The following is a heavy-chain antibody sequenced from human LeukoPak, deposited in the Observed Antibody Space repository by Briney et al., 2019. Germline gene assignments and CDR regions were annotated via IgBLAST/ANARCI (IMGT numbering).Heavy chain of an antibody. V-gene: IGHV4-59*01. CDR3: ARVPPAPRWFGELFGAFDI. D-gene: IGHD3-10*01. Sequence: PSETLSLTCTVSGGSISSYYWSWIRQPPGKGLEWIGYIYYSGSTNYNPSLKSRVTISVDTSKNQFSLKLSSVTAADTAVYYCARVPPAPRWFGELFGAFDIWGQGTMVTVSS. CDR1: GGSISSYY. CDR2: IYYSGST. J-gene: IGHJ3*02.